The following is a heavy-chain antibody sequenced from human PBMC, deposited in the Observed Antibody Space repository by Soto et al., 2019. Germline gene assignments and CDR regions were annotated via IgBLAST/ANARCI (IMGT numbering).Heavy chain of an antibody. D-gene: IGHD3-22*01. CDR2: IYHSGST. Sequence: SETLSLTCAVSGGSISSGGYSWSWIRQPPGKGLEWIGYIYHSGSTYYNPSLKSRVTISVDRSKNQFSLKLSSVTAADTAVYYCARVDSSGYLGMYYFDNWGQGTQVTVSS. J-gene: IGHJ4*02. CDR3: ARVDSSGYLGMYYFDN. V-gene: IGHV4-30-2*01. CDR1: GGSISSGGYS.